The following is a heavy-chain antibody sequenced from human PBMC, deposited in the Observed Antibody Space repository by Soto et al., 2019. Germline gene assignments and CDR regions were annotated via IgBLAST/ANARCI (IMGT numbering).Heavy chain of an antibody. CDR2: IYYSGST. CDR3: ARLGLYSGYDVRDY. D-gene: IGHD5-12*01. CDR1: GGSISSYY. J-gene: IGHJ4*02. Sequence: SETLSLTCTVSGGSISSYYWSWIRQPPGKGLEWIGYIYYSGSTNYNPSLKSRVTISVDTSKNQLSLKLSSVTAADTAVYYCARLGLYSGYDVRDYWGQGTLVTVSS. V-gene: IGHV4-59*08.